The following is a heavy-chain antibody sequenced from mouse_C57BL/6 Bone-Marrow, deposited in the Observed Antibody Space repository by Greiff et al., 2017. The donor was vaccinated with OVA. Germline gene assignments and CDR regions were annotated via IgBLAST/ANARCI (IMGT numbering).Heavy chain of an antibody. CDR2: ISSGGSYT. CDR3: ARRTFAY. V-gene: IGHV5-6*01. Sequence: EVQVVESGGDLVKPGGSLKLSCAASGFTFSSYGMSWVRQTPDKRLEWVATISSGGSYTYYPDSVKGRFTISRDNAKNTLYLQMSSLKSEDTAMYYCARRTFAYWGQGTLVTVSA. CDR1: GFTFSSYG. J-gene: IGHJ3*01.